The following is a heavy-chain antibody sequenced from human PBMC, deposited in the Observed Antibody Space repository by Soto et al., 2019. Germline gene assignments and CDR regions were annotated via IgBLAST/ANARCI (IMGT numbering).Heavy chain of an antibody. CDR3: TTDSLGISIRRDAFDI. CDR1: GFTFSNAW. Sequence: GGSLRLSCAASGFTFSNAWMSWVRQAPGKGLEWVGRIKSKTDGGTTDYAAPVKGRFTISRDDSKNTLYLQMNSLKTEDTAVYYCTTDSLGISIRRDAFDIWGQGTMVTVSS. V-gene: IGHV3-15*01. CDR2: IKSKTDGGTT. J-gene: IGHJ3*02. D-gene: IGHD7-27*01.